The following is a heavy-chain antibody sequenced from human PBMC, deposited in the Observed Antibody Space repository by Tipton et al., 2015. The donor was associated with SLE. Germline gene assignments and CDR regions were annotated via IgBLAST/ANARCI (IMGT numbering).Heavy chain of an antibody. D-gene: IGHD6-13*01. V-gene: IGHV4-61*09. Sequence: TLSLTCTVSGGSTSSGSYYWSWIRQPAGKGLEWIGHIYTSGNTNYNPSLKSRVTISVDTSKNRFSLKLSSVTAADTAVYYCARDRGQQLQRGYFQHWGQGTLVTVPS. CDR2: IYTSGNT. CDR1: GGSTSSGSYY. CDR3: ARDRGQQLQRGYFQH. J-gene: IGHJ1*01.